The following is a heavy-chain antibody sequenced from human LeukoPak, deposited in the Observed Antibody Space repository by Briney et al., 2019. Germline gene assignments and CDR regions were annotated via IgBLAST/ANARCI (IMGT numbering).Heavy chain of an antibody. J-gene: IGHJ3*02. V-gene: IGHV3-48*04. CDR2: ISSSSSTI. D-gene: IGHD2-21*02. Sequence: GGTLTLSCTASGFTFSSYSMNWGRQAQGPGQELVSYISSSSSTIYYADSVKGRFTISRDNAKNSLYLQMNSLRAEDTAVYYCARRCGGDCLNDAFDIWGQGTMVTVSS. CDR3: ARRCGGDCLNDAFDI. CDR1: GFTFSSYS.